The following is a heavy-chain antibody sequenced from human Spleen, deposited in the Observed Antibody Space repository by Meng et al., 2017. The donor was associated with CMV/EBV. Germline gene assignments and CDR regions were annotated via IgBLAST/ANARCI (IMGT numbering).Heavy chain of an antibody. V-gene: IGHV3-21*04. D-gene: IGHD6-13*01. Sequence: GGSLRLSCAASGFTFSSYSMNWVRQAPGKGLEWVSSISSSSSYIYYADSVKGRFTISRDNSKNTLYLQMNSLRAEDTAVYYCAKPGSSSWYPGYYFDYWGQGTLVTVSS. CDR2: ISSSSSYI. CDR1: GFTFSSYS. CDR3: AKPGSSSWYPGYYFDY. J-gene: IGHJ4*02.